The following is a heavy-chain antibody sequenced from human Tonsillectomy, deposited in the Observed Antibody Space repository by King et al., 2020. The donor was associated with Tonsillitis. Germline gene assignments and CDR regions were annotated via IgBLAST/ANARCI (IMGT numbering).Heavy chain of an antibody. Sequence: QLVQSGGGVVQPGRSLRLSCAASGFTFSSYGMHWVRQAPGKGLEWVSFISYDGSNKYYADSVKGRFTISRDNSKNTLYLQMNSLRAEDTAVYYCAKVGYCSGGSCYSGYKYYYGMDVWGQGTTVTVSS. D-gene: IGHD2-15*01. J-gene: IGHJ6*02. V-gene: IGHV3-30*18. CDR2: ISYDGSNK. CDR1: GFTFSSYG. CDR3: AKVGYCSGGSCYSGYKYYYGMDV.